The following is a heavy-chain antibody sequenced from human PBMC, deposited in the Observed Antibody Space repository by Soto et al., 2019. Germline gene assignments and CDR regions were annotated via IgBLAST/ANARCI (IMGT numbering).Heavy chain of an antibody. CDR2: MNPNSGNT. D-gene: IGHD6-13*01. J-gene: IGHJ5*02. CDR3: ARERSAAGTGWFDP. Sequence: ASVKVSCKASGYTFTSYDINWVRQATGQGLEWMGWMNPNSGNTGYAQKFQGRVAMTRNTSISTAYMELSSLRSEDTAVYYCARERSAAGTGWFDPWGQGTLVTVSS. V-gene: IGHV1-8*01. CDR1: GYTFTSYD.